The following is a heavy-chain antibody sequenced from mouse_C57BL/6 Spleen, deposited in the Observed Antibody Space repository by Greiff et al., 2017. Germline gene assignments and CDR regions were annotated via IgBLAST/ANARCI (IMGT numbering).Heavy chain of an antibody. D-gene: IGHD1-1*01. V-gene: IGHV1-50*01. J-gene: IGHJ1*03. Sequence: QVQLQQPGAELVKPGASVKLSCKASGYTFTSYWMQWVKQRPGQGLEWIGEIDPSDSYTNYNQKFKGKATLTVDTSSSTAYMQLSSLTSEDSAVYYSARRYALRYFDVWGTGTTVTVSS. CDR2: IDPSDSYT. CDR1: GYTFTSYW. CDR3: ARRYALRYFDV.